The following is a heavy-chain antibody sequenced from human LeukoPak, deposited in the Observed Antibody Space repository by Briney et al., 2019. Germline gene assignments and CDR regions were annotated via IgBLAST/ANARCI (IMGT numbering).Heavy chain of an antibody. V-gene: IGHV4-31*03. CDR1: GXSISSGGYY. Sequence: SETLSLTCTVSGXSISSGGYYWSWIRQHPGKGLEWIGYIYYSGSTYYNPSLKSRVTISVDTSKNQFSLKLSSVTAADTAVYYCARVHYYDSRDAFDIWGQGTMVTVSS. D-gene: IGHD3-22*01. J-gene: IGHJ3*02. CDR2: IYYSGST. CDR3: ARVHYYDSRDAFDI.